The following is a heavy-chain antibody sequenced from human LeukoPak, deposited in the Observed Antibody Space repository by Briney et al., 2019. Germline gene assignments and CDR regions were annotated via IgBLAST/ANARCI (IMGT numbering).Heavy chain of an antibody. Sequence: GGSLRLSCAASGLTFSSYAMRWVRQAPGKGLEWVSAISGSGGSTYYADSVKGRFTISRDNSKNTLYLQMNSLRAEDTAVYYCAKDDYDILTGYYSIDYWGQGTLVTVSS. V-gene: IGHV3-23*01. J-gene: IGHJ4*02. CDR2: ISGSGGST. CDR1: GLTFSSYA. D-gene: IGHD3-9*01. CDR3: AKDDYDILTGYYSIDY.